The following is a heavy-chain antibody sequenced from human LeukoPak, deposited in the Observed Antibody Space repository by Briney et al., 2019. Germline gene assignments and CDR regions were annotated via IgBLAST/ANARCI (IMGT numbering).Heavy chain of an antibody. J-gene: IGHJ4*02. D-gene: IGHD3-22*01. CDR3: ARAYDSSGYYWYYFDY. Sequence: SVKVSCKASGGTFSSYAISWVRQAPGQGREWMGGIIPIFGTANYAQKFQGRVTITADESTSTAYMELSSLRSEDTAVYYCARAYDSSGYYWYYFDYWGQGTLVTVSS. CDR2: IIPIFGTA. V-gene: IGHV1-69*13. CDR1: GGTFSSYA.